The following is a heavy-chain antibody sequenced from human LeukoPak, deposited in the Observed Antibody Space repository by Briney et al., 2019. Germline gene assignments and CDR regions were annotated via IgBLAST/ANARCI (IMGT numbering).Heavy chain of an antibody. V-gene: IGHV4-38-2*02. Sequence: PSETLSLTCTVSGYSISSGYFWGCIRPPPGEGREGIGTIYHSGSTYYNASLESRVTISGDTSKNQFSLKLSSVTAAETAVYYCARAYSSSWYFNWFDPWGQGTLVTVSS. CDR2: IYHSGST. D-gene: IGHD6-13*01. J-gene: IGHJ5*02. CDR1: GYSISSGYF. CDR3: ARAYSSSWYFNWFDP.